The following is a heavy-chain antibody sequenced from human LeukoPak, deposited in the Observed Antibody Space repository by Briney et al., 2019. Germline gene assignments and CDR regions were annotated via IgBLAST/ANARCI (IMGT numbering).Heavy chain of an antibody. Sequence: NPGGSLRLSCAASGFTFSDYYMSWIRQAPGRGLEWVSYISSSSSTIHYADSLKGRFTISRDNAKNSLYLQMNSLRAEDTAVYYWGTPLLGTFYYCGRDFGAQGPRAPVPS. V-gene: IGHV3-11*01. D-gene: IGHD7-27*01. CDR1: GFTFSDYY. J-gene: IGHJ6*02. CDR2: ISSSSSTI. CDR3: GTPLLGTFYYCGRDF.